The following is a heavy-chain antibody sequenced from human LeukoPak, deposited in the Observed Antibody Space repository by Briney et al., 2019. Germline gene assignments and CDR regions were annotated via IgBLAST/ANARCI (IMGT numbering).Heavy chain of an antibody. J-gene: IGHJ5*02. CDR1: GFTFSSYG. Sequence: PGGSLRLSCAASGFTFSSYGMHWVRQAPGKGLEWVAFIRYDGSNKYYADSVKGRFTISRDNSKNTLYLQMNSLRAEDTAVYYCEGMRGGYFDWRPEANWFDPWGQGTLVTVSS. V-gene: IGHV3-30*02. CDR2: IRYDGSNK. CDR3: EGMRGGYFDWRPEANWFDP. D-gene: IGHD3-9*01.